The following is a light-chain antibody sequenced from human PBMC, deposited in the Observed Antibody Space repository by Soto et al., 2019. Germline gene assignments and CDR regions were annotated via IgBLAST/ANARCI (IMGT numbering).Light chain of an antibody. Sequence: QSALTQPASVSGSPGQSITISCTGTSSDIGGYNFVSWYQHHPCKDPKLMIYEVNNRPSGVSSRLSGSKSGNTAYLTISGLHTEDEADDYCSAFTTRSSLVVFGGGTKLTVL. V-gene: IGLV2-14*01. CDR2: EVN. J-gene: IGLJ2*01. CDR1: SSDIGGYNF. CDR3: SAFTTRSSLVV.